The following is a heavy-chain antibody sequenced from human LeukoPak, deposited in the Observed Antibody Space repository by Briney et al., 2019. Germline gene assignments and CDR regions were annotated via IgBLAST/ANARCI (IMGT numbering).Heavy chain of an antibody. CDR2: IKRDGSER. Sequence: PSAWHMRLSCAAPGFPFGNYRMSWVRQTPGQGPEWVANIKRDGSERYYVDSVKGRFTISRDNAKSSLFLEMSSLRVEDTAVYYCARTTSFMFYYWGQGTLVTVSS. V-gene: IGHV3-7*03. D-gene: IGHD1-1*01. CDR3: ARTTSFMFYY. CDR1: GFPFGNYR. J-gene: IGHJ4*02.